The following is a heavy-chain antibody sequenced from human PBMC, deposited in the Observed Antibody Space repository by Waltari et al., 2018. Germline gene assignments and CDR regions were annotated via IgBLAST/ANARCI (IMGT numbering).Heavy chain of an antibody. CDR3: ARPGEGPSSH. CDR1: GIIVSANY. J-gene: IGHJ4*02. Sequence: EVQLVESGGGLIQPGGSLRLSCAASGIIVSANYMNWVRQAPGKGPQWVSVIYSAGRTYYADSVKGRFTISRDNTKNTVYLQMNNLKTEDTVVYYCARPGEGPSSHWGQGTLVTVSS. V-gene: IGHV3-53*01. CDR2: IYSAGRT. D-gene: IGHD4-17*01.